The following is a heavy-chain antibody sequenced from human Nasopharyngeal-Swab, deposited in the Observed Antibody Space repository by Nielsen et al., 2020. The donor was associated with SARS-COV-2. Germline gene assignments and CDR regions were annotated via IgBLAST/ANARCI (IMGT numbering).Heavy chain of an antibody. V-gene: IGHV4-59*01. D-gene: IGHD6-6*01. J-gene: IGHJ6*02. Sequence: WIRQPPGKGLEWIGYIYYSGSTNYNPSLKSRVTISVDTSKNQFPLKLSSVTAADTAVYYCARGYSSSYFSYYYYGLDVWGQGTTVTVSS. CDR3: ARGYSSSYFSYYYYGLDV. CDR2: IYYSGST.